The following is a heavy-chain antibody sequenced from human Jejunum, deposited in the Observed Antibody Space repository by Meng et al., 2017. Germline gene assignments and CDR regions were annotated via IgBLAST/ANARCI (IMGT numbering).Heavy chain of an antibody. D-gene: IGHD1-26*01. Sequence: GESMKISCAASGITVSNNYMSWVRQAPGKGLEWVSHIYRGGNTYYADSVKGRFSISRDKSKNTLYLQMNSLRPEDTAVYFCARVIGGAYFDCWGQGTLVTVSS. CDR1: GITVSNNY. CDR2: IYRGGNT. J-gene: IGHJ4*02. V-gene: IGHV3-66*02. CDR3: ARVIGGAYFDC.